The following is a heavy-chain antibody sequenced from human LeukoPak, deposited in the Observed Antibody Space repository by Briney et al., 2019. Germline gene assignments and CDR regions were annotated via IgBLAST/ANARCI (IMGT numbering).Heavy chain of an antibody. CDR2: INPSGGFT. V-gene: IGHV1-46*01. D-gene: IGHD1-26*01. J-gene: IGHJ5*02. CDR1: GYTFTSYY. Sequence: ASVKVSCKASGYTFTSYYLHWVRQAPGQGLELMGVINPSGGFTAYSQKFQGRVTTTWDMSTSTVYMDMGSLRSEDTAVYYCARSYSGNYREDWFDPWGQGTLVTVSS. CDR3: ARSYSGNYREDWFDP.